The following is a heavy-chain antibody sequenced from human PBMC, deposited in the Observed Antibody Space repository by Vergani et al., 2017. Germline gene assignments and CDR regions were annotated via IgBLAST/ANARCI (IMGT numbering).Heavy chain of an antibody. CDR3: ASESTRYSSSYHYYYGMDV. CDR2: INHSGST. J-gene: IGHJ6*02. CDR1: GGSFSGYY. Sequence: QVQLQQWGAGLLKPSETLSLTCAVYGGSFSGYYWSWIRQPPGKGLEWFGEINHSGSTNYNPSLKSRVTISVDTSKNQFSLKLSAVTAADTAVYYCASESTRYSSSYHYYYGMDVWGQGTTVTVSS. D-gene: IGHD6-13*01. V-gene: IGHV4-34*01.